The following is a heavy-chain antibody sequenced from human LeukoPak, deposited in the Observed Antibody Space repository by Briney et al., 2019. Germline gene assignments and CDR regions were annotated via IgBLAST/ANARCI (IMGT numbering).Heavy chain of an antibody. V-gene: IGHV7-4-1*02. CDR1: GYTFTSYA. Sequence: ASVKVSCKASGYTFTSYAMNWVRQAPGQGLEWMGWINTNTGNPTYAQGFTGRFVFSLDTSVSTAYLQISSLKAEDTAVYYCARAKFLIELRYFDWLSRSSYYYYGMDVWGQGTTVTVSS. D-gene: IGHD3-9*01. J-gene: IGHJ6*02. CDR3: ARAKFLIELRYFDWLSRSSYYYYGMDV. CDR2: INTNTGNP.